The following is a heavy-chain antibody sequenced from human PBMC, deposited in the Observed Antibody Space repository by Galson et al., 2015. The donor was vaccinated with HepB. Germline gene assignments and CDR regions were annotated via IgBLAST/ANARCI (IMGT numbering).Heavy chain of an antibody. V-gene: IGHV1-2*02. CDR3: ATRSTFGVVISY. J-gene: IGHJ4*02. Sequence: CKASGYTFTGYYMHWVRQAPGQGLEWMGWINPNSGDTVYAQKFQGRVTMTRDTSISTAYMELSRLRSDDTAIYYCATRSTFGVVISYWGQGTLVTVSS. D-gene: IGHD3-3*01. CDR2: INPNSGDT. CDR1: GYTFTGYY.